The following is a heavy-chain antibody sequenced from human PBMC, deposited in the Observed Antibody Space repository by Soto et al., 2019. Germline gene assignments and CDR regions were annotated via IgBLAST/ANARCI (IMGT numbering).Heavy chain of an antibody. D-gene: IGHD3-10*01. CDR2: IYWDDAK. Sequence: QITLKESGPTLVKPTQTLTLTCTFSGFSLSTSGVGVGWIRQPPGKALEWLALIYWDDAKRYSPSLKSRRTITKDTSKNQVVLTMTNMDAVDTGTYFRAHRMTSARWVDYWGQGTLVTVSS. CDR3: AHRMTSARWVDY. V-gene: IGHV2-5*02. CDR1: GFSLSTSGVG. J-gene: IGHJ4*02.